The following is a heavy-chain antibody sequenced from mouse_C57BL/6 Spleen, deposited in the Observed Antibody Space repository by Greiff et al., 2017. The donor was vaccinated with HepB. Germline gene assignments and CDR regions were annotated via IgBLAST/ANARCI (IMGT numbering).Heavy chain of an antibody. CDR1: GYSFTGYY. V-gene: IGHV1-42*01. D-gene: IGHD2-1*01. Sequence: VQLQQSGPELVKPGASVKISCKASGYSFTGYYMNWVKQSPEKSLEWIGEINPSTGGTTYNQKFKAKATLTVDKSSSTAYMQLKSLTSEDSAVYYCARRRAIYYSFAYWGQGTLVTVDA. J-gene: IGHJ3*01. CDR2: INPSTGGT. CDR3: ARRRAIYYSFAY.